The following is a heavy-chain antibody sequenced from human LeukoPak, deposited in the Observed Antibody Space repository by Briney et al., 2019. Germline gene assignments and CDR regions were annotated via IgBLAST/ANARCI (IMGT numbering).Heavy chain of an antibody. J-gene: IGHJ6*03. CDR3: AGPNFYHMDV. CDR1: GGSISSSSYY. V-gene: IGHV4-39*01. Sequence: SETLSLTCTVSGGSISSSSYYWGWVRQPPGKGREWIGSIYYSGSTYYNPSLKSRVTMSVDTSKNQFSLKLTSVTAADAAVYYCAGPNFYHMDVWGEGTTVTVSS. CDR2: IYYSGST.